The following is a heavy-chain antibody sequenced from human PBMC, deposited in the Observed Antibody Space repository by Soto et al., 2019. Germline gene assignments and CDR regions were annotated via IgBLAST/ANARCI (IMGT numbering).Heavy chain of an antibody. D-gene: IGHD5-18*01. Sequence: PSETLSLTCGVSGGSISSSSYYWGWIRQPPGKGLEWIGSIYYSGYTYYNPSLKSRVTISVDTSKNQFSLKLSSVTAADTAVYYCARGYGRNFDYWGQGTLVTVSS. CDR1: GGSISSSSYY. J-gene: IGHJ4*02. V-gene: IGHV4-39*01. CDR2: IYYSGYT. CDR3: ARGYGRNFDY.